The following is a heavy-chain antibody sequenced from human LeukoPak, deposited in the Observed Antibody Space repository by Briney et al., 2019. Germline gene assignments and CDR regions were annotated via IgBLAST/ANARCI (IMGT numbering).Heavy chain of an antibody. CDR1: GGSISSYY. J-gene: IGHJ3*02. D-gene: IGHD4-17*01. Sequence: PSETLSLTCTVSGGSISSYYWSWIRQPPGKGLEWIGYIYYSGSTNYNPSLKSRVTISVDTSKNQFSLKLSSVTAADTAVYYCARVRKATVTSDAFDIWGQGTMVTVSS. V-gene: IGHV4-59*01. CDR3: ARVRKATVTSDAFDI. CDR2: IYYSGST.